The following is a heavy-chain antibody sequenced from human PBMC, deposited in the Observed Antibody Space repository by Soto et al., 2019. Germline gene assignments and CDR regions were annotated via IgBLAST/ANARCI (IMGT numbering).Heavy chain of an antibody. CDR3: AREEDLGCSWIHDAFDI. Sequence: ASVKVSCKASGYTFTIYAMHWVRHAPGERLEWMGCINAGNGNTKYSQNFQGRVTITRDTSASTAYMELSSLRSEDTAVYYFAREEDLGCSWIHDAFDIWGQGTMVTV. V-gene: IGHV1-3*01. D-gene: IGHD2-15*01. CDR2: INAGNGNT. CDR1: GYTFTIYA. J-gene: IGHJ3*02.